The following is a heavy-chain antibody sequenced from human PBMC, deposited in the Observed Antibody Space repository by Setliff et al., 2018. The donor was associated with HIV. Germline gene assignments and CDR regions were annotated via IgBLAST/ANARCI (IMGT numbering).Heavy chain of an antibody. CDR1: GDSIGSSSYY. J-gene: IGHJ6*03. CDR2: INHSGST. Sequence: SETLSLTCTVSGDSIGSSSYYWAWIRQPPGKGLEWIGEINHSGSTHYNPSLKSRFTIPVDTSKNQFSLKVNSVTAADTAVYYCARGARLLAGYSDRWDYYYMGVWGKGTTVTVSS. CDR3: ARGARLLAGYSDRWDYYYMGV. D-gene: IGHD6-13*01. V-gene: IGHV4-39*07.